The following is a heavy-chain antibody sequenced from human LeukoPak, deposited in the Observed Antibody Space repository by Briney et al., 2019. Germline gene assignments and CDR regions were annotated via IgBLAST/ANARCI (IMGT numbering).Heavy chain of an antibody. J-gene: IGHJ6*04. CDR1: GFTFSSYA. CDR3: AKGEGSGESYYYYYGMDV. D-gene: IGHD3-10*01. V-gene: IGHV3-23*01. CDR2: ISGRGGST. Sequence: PGGSLRLSCAAPGFTFSSYAMSWVRQAPGKGLEWVSAISGRGGSTYYADSVKGRFTISRDNSKNTLYLQMNSLRAEDTAVYYCAKGEGSGESYYYYYGMDVWGKGTTVTVSS.